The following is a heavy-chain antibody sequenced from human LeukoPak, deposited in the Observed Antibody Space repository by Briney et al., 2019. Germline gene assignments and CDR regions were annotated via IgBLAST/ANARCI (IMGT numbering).Heavy chain of an antibody. D-gene: IGHD4-17*01. Sequence: GGSLRLFCAASGFTFSSYGMQWVREAPGKGLEWVAFLRSDGSNIYSADSVKGRFTISRDNAKNSLYLQMNSLRAEDTALYYCAKDNAGDYALDYLVQGTLVTVPS. CDR3: AKDNAGDYALDY. V-gene: IGHV3-30*02. J-gene: IGHJ4*02. CDR1: GFTFSSYG. CDR2: LRSDGSNI.